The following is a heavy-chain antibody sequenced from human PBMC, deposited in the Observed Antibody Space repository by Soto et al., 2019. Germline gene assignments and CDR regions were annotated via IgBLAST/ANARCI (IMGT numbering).Heavy chain of an antibody. D-gene: IGHD3-3*01. J-gene: IGHJ3*02. CDR3: ARGGGVGVAGSAAFDM. CDR2: INPATGAA. CDR1: GYPVTAYY. Sequence: QLHLVQSGAVVKKPGASVTVSCSASGYPVTAYYMHWVRQAPGRGLEWMGGINPATGAAKYTQTFQGRVTMPGDTPTSTVFMELSGLTSEATAVFYWARGGGVGVAGSAAFDMWGQGTLVTVSS. V-gene: IGHV1-2*02.